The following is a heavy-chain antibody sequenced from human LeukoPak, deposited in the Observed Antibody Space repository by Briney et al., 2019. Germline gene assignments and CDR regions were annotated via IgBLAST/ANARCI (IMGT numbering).Heavy chain of an antibody. CDR3: TAGPDCSSTSCLFEF. D-gene: IGHD2-2*01. CDR2: FDPADGEP. Sequence: ASVKVSCKVSGYMFTELPIHWVRQTPAIGLEWMGGFDPADGEPVYAKNFKDRLTMTEDTSTETAYMELRGLGSEDTAVYYCTAGPDCSSTSCLFEFWGQGTLVTVSS. J-gene: IGHJ4*02. V-gene: IGHV1-24*01. CDR1: GYMFTELP.